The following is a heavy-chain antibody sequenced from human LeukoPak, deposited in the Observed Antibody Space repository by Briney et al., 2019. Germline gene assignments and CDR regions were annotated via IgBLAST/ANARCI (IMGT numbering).Heavy chain of an antibody. CDR3: ARHGMWLPPAYFDY. D-gene: IGHD6-19*01. CDR2: IYYSGST. CDR1: GGSISSSSYY. J-gene: IGHJ4*02. Sequence: SETLSLTCTVSGGSISSSSYYWGWIRQPPGKGLEWIGSIYYSGSTYHNPSLKSRVTISVDTSKNQFSLKLSSVTAADTAVYYCARHGMWLPPAYFDYWGQGTLVTVSS. V-gene: IGHV4-39*01.